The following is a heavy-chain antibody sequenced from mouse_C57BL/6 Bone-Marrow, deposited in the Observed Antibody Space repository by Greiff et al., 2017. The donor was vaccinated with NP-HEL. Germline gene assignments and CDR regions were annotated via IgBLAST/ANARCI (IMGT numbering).Heavy chain of an antibody. V-gene: IGHV1-54*01. CDR3: AWLRRGAWFAY. Sequence: QVQLQQSGAELVRPGTSVKVSCKASGYAFTNYLIEWVKQRPGQGLEWIGVINPGSGGTNYNEKFKGKATLTADKSSSTAYMQLSSLTSEDSAVYFCAWLRRGAWFAYWGQGTLVTVSA. CDR2: INPGSGGT. J-gene: IGHJ3*01. D-gene: IGHD2-2*01. CDR1: GYAFTNYL.